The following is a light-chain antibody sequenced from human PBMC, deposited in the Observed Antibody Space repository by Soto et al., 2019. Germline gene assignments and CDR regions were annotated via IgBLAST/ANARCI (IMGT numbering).Light chain of an antibody. Sequence: EIVMTQSPVTLSVSPGERATLSCRASQTVTSNLAWYQQKPGQPPRLLIYGASTRATGLPDRFSGSGSGTEFTLTISSLQSEDVAVYFCQQYHGWPSLTFGGGTKVDIK. CDR3: QQYHGWPSLT. CDR2: GAS. V-gene: IGKV3-15*01. CDR1: QTVTSN. J-gene: IGKJ4*01.